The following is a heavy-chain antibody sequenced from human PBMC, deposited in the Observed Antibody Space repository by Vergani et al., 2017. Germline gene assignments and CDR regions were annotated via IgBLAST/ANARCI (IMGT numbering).Heavy chain of an antibody. Sequence: QVQLQQWGAGLLKPSETLSLTCAVYGGSFSGYYWSWIRQPPGKGLEWIGEINHSGSTNYNPSLKSRVTISVDTSKNQFSLKLTSVTAADTAVYYCARGYSSGWYPFDPWGQGTLVTVAS. D-gene: IGHD6-19*01. CDR1: GGSFSGYY. CDR3: ARGYSSGWYPFDP. J-gene: IGHJ5*02. CDR2: INHSGST. V-gene: IGHV4-34*01.